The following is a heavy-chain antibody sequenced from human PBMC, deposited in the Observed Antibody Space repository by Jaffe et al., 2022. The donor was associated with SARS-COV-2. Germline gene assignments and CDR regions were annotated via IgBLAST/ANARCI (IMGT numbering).Heavy chain of an antibody. CDR3: ARGDGSIAALDP. J-gene: IGHJ5*02. Sequence: QVQLVESGGGVVQPGRSLRLSCAASGFTFSSYGMHWVRQAPGKGLEWVAVIWYDGSNKYYADSVKGRFTISRDNSKNTLYLQMNSLRAEDTAVYYCARGDGSIAALDPWGQGTLVTVSS. CDR1: GFTFSSYG. D-gene: IGHD6-6*01. V-gene: IGHV3-33*01. CDR2: IWYDGSNK.